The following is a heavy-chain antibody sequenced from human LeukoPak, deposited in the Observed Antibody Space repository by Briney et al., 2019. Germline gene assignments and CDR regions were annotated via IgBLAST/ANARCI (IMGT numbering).Heavy chain of an antibody. CDR3: ARGYCSSTSCYRDDAFDI. CDR1: GGTFSSYT. V-gene: IGHV1-69*02. J-gene: IGHJ3*02. Sequence: GSSVKVSCKAFGGTFSSYTISWVRQAPGQGLEWMGRIIPILGIANYAQKFQGRVTITADKSTSTAYMELSSLRSEDTAVYYCARGYCSSTSCYRDDAFDIWGQGTMVTVSS. D-gene: IGHD2-2*02. CDR2: IIPILGIA.